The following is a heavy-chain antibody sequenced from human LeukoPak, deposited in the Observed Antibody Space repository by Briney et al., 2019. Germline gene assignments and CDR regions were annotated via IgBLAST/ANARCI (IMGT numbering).Heavy chain of an antibody. D-gene: IGHD6-19*01. CDR3: ARLQSAAVAGQGYYYYGMDV. V-gene: IGHV5-51*01. Sequence: GESLKISFKGSGYSFTSYWIGWVRPMPGKGLEWMGIIYPGDSDTRYSPSFQGQVTISADKSISTAYLQWSSLKASDTAMYYRARLQSAAVAGQGYYYYGMDVWGQGTTVTVSS. J-gene: IGHJ6*02. CDR1: GYSFTSYW. CDR2: IYPGDSDT.